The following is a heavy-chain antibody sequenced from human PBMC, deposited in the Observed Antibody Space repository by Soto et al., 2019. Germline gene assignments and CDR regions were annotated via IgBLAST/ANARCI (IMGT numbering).Heavy chain of an antibody. CDR2: INHSGSA. Sequence: SETLSLTCAVYGGSFSGYIWSWIRQTPGKGLQWIGQINHSGSANYNPSLKSRVTISVHTSNSQFSLKLTSVTAADTAVYYCARDLWGYCGTDCYPLDVWGQGTTVS. CDR1: GGSFSGYI. D-gene: IGHD2-21*02. J-gene: IGHJ6*02. CDR3: ARDLWGYCGTDCYPLDV. V-gene: IGHV4-34*01.